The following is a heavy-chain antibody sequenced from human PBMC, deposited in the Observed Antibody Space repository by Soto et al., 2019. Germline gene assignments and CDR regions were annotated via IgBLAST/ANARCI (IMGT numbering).Heavy chain of an antibody. V-gene: IGHV3-30-3*01. CDR3: ATSPGCDY. CDR2: ISYDGSNK. CDR1: GFIFSSYA. D-gene: IGHD3-10*01. Sequence: GGSLRLSCGASGFIFSSYAMHWVRQAPDQGLEWVATISYDGSNKYYADSVKGRFTISRDNSKDTLYLQMNSLRAEDTALDYCATSPGCDYWGQGTLVTVSS. J-gene: IGHJ4*02.